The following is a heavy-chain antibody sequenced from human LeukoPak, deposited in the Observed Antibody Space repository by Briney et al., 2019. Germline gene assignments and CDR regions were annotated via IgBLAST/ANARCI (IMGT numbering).Heavy chain of an antibody. V-gene: IGHV1-2*02. CDR1: GYTFSDYY. J-gene: IGHJ3*01. CDR2: IDPDSGGT. Sequence: ASVTVSCKASGYTFSDYYIHWVRQAPGQGLEWMGCIDPDSGGTIYAQRFQDRVTMTRGTSIRPAYMELSRLRSDDAAIYYFAREYYESSGRKHAFNLRGQGTMVNVSS. CDR3: AREYYESSGRKHAFNL. D-gene: IGHD3-22*01.